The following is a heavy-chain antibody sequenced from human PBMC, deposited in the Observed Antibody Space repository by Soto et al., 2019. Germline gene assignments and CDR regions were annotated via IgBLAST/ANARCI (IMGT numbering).Heavy chain of an antibody. CDR3: ARDGVDSSSWYGYYYYGMDV. V-gene: IGHV3-74*01. CDR2: INSDGSST. D-gene: IGHD6-13*01. Sequence: PGGSLRLSCAASGFTFSSCWMHWVRQAPGKGLVWVSRINSDGSSTSYADSVKGRFTISRDNAKNTLYLQMNSLRAEDTAVYYCARDGVDSSSWYGYYYYGMDVWGQGTTVTVSS. CDR1: GFTFSSCW. J-gene: IGHJ6*02.